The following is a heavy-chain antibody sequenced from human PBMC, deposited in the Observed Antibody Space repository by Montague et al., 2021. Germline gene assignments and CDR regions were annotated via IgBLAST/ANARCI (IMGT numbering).Heavy chain of an antibody. CDR3: ARVLRSFDWTIAGFDY. Sequence: SLRLSCAASGFTFSSYAMHWVRQAPGKGLEWVAVISFDGSNKYYADSVKGRFTISRDNSKITLFLQMNSLRAEDTAVHFCARVLRSFDWTIAGFDYWGQGTLVTVSS. V-gene: IGHV3-30-3*01. CDR1: GFTFSSYA. CDR2: ISFDGSNK. J-gene: IGHJ4*02. D-gene: IGHD3-9*01.